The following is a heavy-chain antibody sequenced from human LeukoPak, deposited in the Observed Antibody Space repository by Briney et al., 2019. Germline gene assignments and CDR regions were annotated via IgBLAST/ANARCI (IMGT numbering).Heavy chain of an antibody. D-gene: IGHD4/OR15-4a*01. CDR2: ISGNNGNT. CDR3: ARLAYGASYLDY. V-gene: IGHV1-18*01. Sequence: EASVKVSCKASGYTFTNYGINWVRQAPGQGLEWMGWISGNNGNTNYAQKLQGRVTMTTDTSTTTAYLDLRSLRSDDTAVYYCARLAYGASYLDYWGQGTRVTVSS. CDR1: GYTFTNYG. J-gene: IGHJ4*02.